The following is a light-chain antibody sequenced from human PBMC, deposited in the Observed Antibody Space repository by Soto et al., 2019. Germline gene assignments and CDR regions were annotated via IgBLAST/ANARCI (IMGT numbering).Light chain of an antibody. Sequence: QSALTQSPSASGSPGQSVTISCTGTSSDVGNYKYVSWYQQHPGKAPKLTIYEVSKRPSGVPDRFSGSKSGNTASLTVSGLQAEDEDDYYCSSYAGSNNWVFGGGTKLTVL. J-gene: IGLJ3*02. CDR1: SSDVGNYKY. CDR3: SSYAGSNNWV. V-gene: IGLV2-8*01. CDR2: EVS.